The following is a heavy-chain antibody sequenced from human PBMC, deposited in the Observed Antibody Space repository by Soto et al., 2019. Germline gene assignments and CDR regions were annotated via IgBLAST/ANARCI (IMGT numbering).Heavy chain of an antibody. CDR2: ISYDGSNK. CDR3: AKEAWKAARLSPFDY. V-gene: IGHV3-30*18. J-gene: IGHJ4*02. D-gene: IGHD6-13*01. Sequence: AGGSLRLSCAASGFTFSSYGMHWVRQAPGKGLEWVAVISYDGSNKYYADSVKGRFTISRDNSKNTLYLQMNSMRAEDTAVYYCAKEAWKAARLSPFDYWGRGPLVTGSA. CDR1: GFTFSSYG.